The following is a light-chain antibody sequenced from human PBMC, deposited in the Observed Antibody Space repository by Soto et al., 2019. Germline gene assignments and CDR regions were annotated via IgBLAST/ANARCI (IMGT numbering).Light chain of an antibody. V-gene: IGLV2-14*01. Sequence: QSALTQPASVSGSPGQSITISCTGTSSDVGAYNYVSWYQQYPGKAPRLMISEVSSRPSGISNRFSGSKSGNSASLTISGLQAEDEADYYCSSYTGSSTLYVFGTGTKLTVL. CDR3: SSYTGSSTLYV. J-gene: IGLJ1*01. CDR1: SSDVGAYNY. CDR2: EVS.